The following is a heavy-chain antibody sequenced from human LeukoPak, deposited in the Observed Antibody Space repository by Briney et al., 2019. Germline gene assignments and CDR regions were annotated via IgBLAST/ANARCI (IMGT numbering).Heavy chain of an antibody. V-gene: IGHV3-48*03. CDR2: ISSSGSTI. Sequence: GGSLRLSCAASGFTFSSYCMSWVRQAPGKGLEWVSYISSSGSTIYYADSVKGRFTISRDNAKNSLYLQMNSLRAEDTAVYYCAELGITMIGGVWGKGTTVTISS. D-gene: IGHD3-10*02. J-gene: IGHJ6*04. CDR3: AELGITMIGGV. CDR1: GFTFSSYC.